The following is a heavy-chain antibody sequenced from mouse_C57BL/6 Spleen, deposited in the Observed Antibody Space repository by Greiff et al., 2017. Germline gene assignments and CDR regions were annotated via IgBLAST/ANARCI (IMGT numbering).Heavy chain of an antibody. D-gene: IGHD2-4*01. V-gene: IGHV3-6*01. CDR1: GYSITSGYY. Sequence: VQLQQSGPGLVKPSQSLSLTCSVTGYSITSGYYWNWIRQFPGNKLEWMGYISYDGSNNYNPSLKNRISITRDTSKNQFFLKLNSVTTEDTATYYCVIYYDYAFAYWGQGTLVTVSA. CDR2: ISYDGSN. J-gene: IGHJ3*01. CDR3: VIYYDYAFAY.